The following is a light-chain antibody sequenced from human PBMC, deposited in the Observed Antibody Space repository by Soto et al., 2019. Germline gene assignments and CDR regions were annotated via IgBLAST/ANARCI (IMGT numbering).Light chain of an antibody. J-gene: IGLJ2*01. V-gene: IGLV2-14*01. Sequence: QLVLTQPASVSGSPGQSITISCTGTSSDVGGYNYVSWYQQHPGKAPRLIIYEVSNRPSGVSSRFSGSKSGNTASLTISGLQTEDEAEYYCSSYTSSSTLVFGGGTKLTVL. CDR2: EVS. CDR3: SSYTSSSTLV. CDR1: SSDVGGYNY.